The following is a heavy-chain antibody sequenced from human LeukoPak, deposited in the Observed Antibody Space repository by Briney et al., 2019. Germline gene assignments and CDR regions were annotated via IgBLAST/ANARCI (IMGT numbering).Heavy chain of an antibody. Sequence: GGSLRLSCAASGFTFSSYAMSWVRQAPAKGLEWVSAISGSGGSTYYADSVKGRFTISRDNSKNTLYLQMNSLRAEDTAVYYCAKDNAYQLPLTWFDPWGQGTLVTVSS. J-gene: IGHJ5*02. D-gene: IGHD2-2*01. V-gene: IGHV3-23*01. CDR1: GFTFSSYA. CDR2: ISGSGGST. CDR3: AKDNAYQLPLTWFDP.